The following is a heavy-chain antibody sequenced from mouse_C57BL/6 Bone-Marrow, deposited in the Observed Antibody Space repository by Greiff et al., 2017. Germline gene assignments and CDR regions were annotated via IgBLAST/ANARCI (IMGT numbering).Heavy chain of an antibody. J-gene: IGHJ3*01. CDR1: GFTFSSYA. D-gene: IGHD2-4*01. Sequence: EVKLQESGGGLVKPGGSLKLSCAASGFTFSSYAMSWVRQTPEKRLEWVATISDGGSYTYYPDNVSGRFTISRDNAKNNLYLQMSHLKSEDTALYYCERGVITTSFAYWGQGTLVTVSA. V-gene: IGHV5-4*03. CDR2: ISDGGSYT. CDR3: ERGVITTSFAY.